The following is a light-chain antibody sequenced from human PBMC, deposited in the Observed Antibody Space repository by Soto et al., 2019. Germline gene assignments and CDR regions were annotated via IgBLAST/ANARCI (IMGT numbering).Light chain of an antibody. CDR2: GAS. V-gene: IGKV1-16*02. CDR1: QDINNR. J-gene: IGKJ2*01. Sequence: DIPMTQSPSSLSVSIGDRVIITCRASQDINNRLVWIQQKPGKAPKSLIYGASSLLSGVPSKFSGSGSGTEFTLTISGLQPEDLATYYCHQYYSYPFTFGQGTKLE. CDR3: HQYYSYPFT.